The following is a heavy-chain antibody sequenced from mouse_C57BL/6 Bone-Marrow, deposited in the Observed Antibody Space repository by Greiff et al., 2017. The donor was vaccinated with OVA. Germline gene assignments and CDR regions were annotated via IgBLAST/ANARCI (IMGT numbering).Heavy chain of an antibody. CDR3: TRDYGSSYGWYFDY. J-gene: IGHJ2*01. CDR2: IDPETGGT. Sequence: VQLQPSWAELVRPGASVTLSCKASGYTFTDYEMHWVKQTPVHGLEWIGAIDPETGGTAYNQKFKGKAILTVDKSSSTAYMELRSLTSEDAAVYYCTRDYGSSYGWYFDYWGQGTTLTVSS. CDR1: GYTFTDYE. D-gene: IGHD1-1*01. V-gene: IGHV1-15*01.